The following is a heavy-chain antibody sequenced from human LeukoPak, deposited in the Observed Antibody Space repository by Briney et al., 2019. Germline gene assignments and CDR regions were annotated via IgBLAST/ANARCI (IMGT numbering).Heavy chain of an antibody. D-gene: IGHD3-22*01. CDR3: ARDLSGYSPSY. V-gene: IGHV3-48*01. CDR1: GFTFSSYS. Sequence: GGSLRLSCAASGFTFSSYSMNWVRQAPGKGLEWVSYISSSSSTIYYADSVKGRFTISRDNAKNSLYLQMNSLRGEDTAVYYCARDLSGYSPSYWGQGTLVTVSS. CDR2: ISSSSSTI. J-gene: IGHJ4*02.